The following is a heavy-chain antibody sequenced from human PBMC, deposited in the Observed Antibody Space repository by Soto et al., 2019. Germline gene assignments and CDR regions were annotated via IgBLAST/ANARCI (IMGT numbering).Heavy chain of an antibody. CDR1: GYTSTNYG. J-gene: IGHJ3*02. V-gene: IGHV1-3*01. D-gene: IGHD6-19*01. Sequence: ASVKVSCKASGYTSTNYGMHWVRQAPGQRLEWMGWINAGSGNTKYSQKFQGQVTISADKSISTAYLQWSSLKASDTAMYYCACIAVAGTGAFDIWGQGTMVTVSS. CDR2: INAGSGNT. CDR3: ACIAVAGTGAFDI.